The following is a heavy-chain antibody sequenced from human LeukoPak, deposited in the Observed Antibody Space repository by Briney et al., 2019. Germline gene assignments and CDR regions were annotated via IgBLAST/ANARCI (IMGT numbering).Heavy chain of an antibody. CDR2: ISSNSSYI. CDR3: ARGNMLGYYYGMDV. CDR1: GFTFSSYS. D-gene: IGHD2-8*01. Sequence: PGGSLRLSCAASGFTFSSYSMNWVRQAPGKGLEWVSSISSNSSYIYYADSVKGRFTISRDNAKNSLYLQMNSLRAEDTAVYYCARGNMLGYYYGMDVWGQGTTVTVSS. J-gene: IGHJ6*02. V-gene: IGHV3-21*01.